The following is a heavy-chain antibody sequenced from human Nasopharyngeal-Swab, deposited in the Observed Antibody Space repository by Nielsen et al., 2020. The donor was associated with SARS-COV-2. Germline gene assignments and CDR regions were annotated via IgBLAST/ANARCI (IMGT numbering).Heavy chain of an antibody. CDR2: IHADGTT. CDR3: ARARRNYYYYMDV. CDR1: GFTFSSYD. J-gene: IGHJ6*03. Sequence: GESLKISCAASGFTFSSYDMHWVRQAPGKGLEWVSLIHADGTTYHADSVKDRFTISRDSSKNTLYLQMNSLRAEDTAVYYCARARRNYYYYMDVWGKGTAVTISS. V-gene: IGHV3-66*01.